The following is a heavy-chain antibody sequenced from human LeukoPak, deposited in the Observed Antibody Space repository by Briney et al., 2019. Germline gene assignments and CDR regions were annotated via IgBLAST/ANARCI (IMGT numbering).Heavy chain of an antibody. D-gene: IGHD5-24*01. V-gene: IGHV3-49*04. Sequence: PGGSLRLSCTASGFTFGDYAMTWVRQAPGKGLEWVGFIRSKAYGGATEYAASVKGRFTISRDDSKSIAYLQMNSLKTEDTAVYYCTSGDGGYNWGDYWGQGTLVTVSS. J-gene: IGHJ4*02. CDR3: TSGDGGYNWGDY. CDR2: IRSKAYGGAT. CDR1: GFTFGDYA.